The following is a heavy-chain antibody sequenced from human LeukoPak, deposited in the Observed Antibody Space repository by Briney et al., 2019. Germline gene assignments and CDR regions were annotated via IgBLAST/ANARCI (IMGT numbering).Heavy chain of an antibody. CDR2: IKQDGSEK. CDR3: ASSQPERDSSSWYYFDY. V-gene: IGHV3-7*03. D-gene: IGHD6-13*01. CDR1: GFTFSSYW. Sequence: PGGSLRLSRAASGFTFSSYWMSWVRQAPGKGLEWVANIKQDGSEKYYVDSVKGRFTISRDNAKNSLYLQMNSLRAEDTAVYYCASSQPERDSSSWYYFDYWGQGTLVTVSS. J-gene: IGHJ4*02.